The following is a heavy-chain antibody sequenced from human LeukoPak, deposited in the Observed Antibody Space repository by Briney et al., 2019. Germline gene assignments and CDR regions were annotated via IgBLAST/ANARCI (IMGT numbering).Heavy chain of an antibody. CDR1: GDSVSSNSAA. CDR2: TYYRSKWYN. CDR3: ARDSPLTTVTTFPYWYFDL. V-gene: IGHV6-1*01. D-gene: IGHD4-17*01. Sequence: SQTLSLTCAISGDSVSSNSAAWNWIRQSPSRGLEWLGRTYYRSKWYNDYAVPVKSRITINPDTSKNQFSLQLNSVTPEDTAVYYCARDSPLTTVTTFPYWYFDLWGRGPLVTVSS. J-gene: IGHJ2*01.